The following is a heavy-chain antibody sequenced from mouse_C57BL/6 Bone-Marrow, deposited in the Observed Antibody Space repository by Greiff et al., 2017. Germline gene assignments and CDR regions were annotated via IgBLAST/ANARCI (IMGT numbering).Heavy chain of an antibody. CDR3: ARDGTYYGSSYPAWFAY. Sequence: EVKLQESGGGLVKPGGSLKLSCAASGFTFSSYAMSWVRQTPEQRLEWVATISDGGSYTYYPDNVKGRFTISRDNAKNNLYLQMSHLKSEDTAMYYCARDGTYYGSSYPAWFAYWGQGTLVTVSA. V-gene: IGHV5-4*01. CDR2: ISDGGSYT. D-gene: IGHD1-1*01. CDR1: GFTFSSYA. J-gene: IGHJ3*01.